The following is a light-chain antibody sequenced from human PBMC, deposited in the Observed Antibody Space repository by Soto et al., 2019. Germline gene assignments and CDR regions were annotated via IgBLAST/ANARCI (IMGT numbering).Light chain of an antibody. Sequence: EIVLTQYPNTLSLSPGERATLSCRASQSVSSNLAWYQQKRGQAPRLLIYGASTRATGIPGSFSGSGSGTEFTLTISCLQSEDFAIYYCQQYNDWPPWTFGQGTKVDIK. J-gene: IGKJ1*01. CDR2: GAS. CDR1: QSVSSN. V-gene: IGKV3-15*01. CDR3: QQYNDWPPWT.